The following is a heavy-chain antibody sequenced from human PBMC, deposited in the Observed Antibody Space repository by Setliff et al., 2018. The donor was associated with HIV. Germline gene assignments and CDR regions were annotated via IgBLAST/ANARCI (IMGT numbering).Heavy chain of an antibody. Sequence: TLSLTCTVSGGSISNYYWSWIRQPPGKGLEWIGYVYYNGGTQYNPSLKSRVTISADTSKNQFSLKLNSVTAADTAVYFCARARYGTSFDPWGQGTLVTSPQ. CDR2: VYYNGGT. V-gene: IGHV4-59*01. CDR3: ARARYGTSFDP. D-gene: IGHD3-9*01. CDR1: GGSISNYY. J-gene: IGHJ5*02.